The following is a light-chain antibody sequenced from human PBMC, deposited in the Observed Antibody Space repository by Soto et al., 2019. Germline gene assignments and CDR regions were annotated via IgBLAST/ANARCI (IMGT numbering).Light chain of an antibody. V-gene: IGKV3-20*01. Sequence: IVLTQSPGTLSLSPGERATLSYRASQSVSGTFLAWYQQKPGQAPRVLIYGASTRATGIPDRFSGSGSGTDFTLTISRLEPEDFAVYYCQQYDSSRTFGQGTKVE. CDR2: GAS. CDR1: QSVSGTF. J-gene: IGKJ1*01. CDR3: QQYDSSRT.